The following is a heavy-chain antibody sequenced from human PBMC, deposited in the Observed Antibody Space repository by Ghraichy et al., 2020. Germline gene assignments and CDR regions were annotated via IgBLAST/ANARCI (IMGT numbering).Heavy chain of an antibody. D-gene: IGHD4-17*01. J-gene: IGHJ4*02. CDR3: ARRSGDPFDY. CDR2: INEDASEK. Sequence: GGSLRLSCAASGFTFSSYWMSWVRQAPGRGLEWVANINEDASEKYYMDSVNGRFTISRDNAKNSLYLQMSSLRVEDTAVYYCARRSGDPFDYWGQGTLVAVSS. V-gene: IGHV3-7*01. CDR1: GFTFSSYW.